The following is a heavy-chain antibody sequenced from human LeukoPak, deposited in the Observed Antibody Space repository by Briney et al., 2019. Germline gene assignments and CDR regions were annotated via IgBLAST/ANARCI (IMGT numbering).Heavy chain of an antibody. CDR1: GYSIGSGYY. D-gene: IGHD1-26*01. CDR2: AYHSGST. CDR3: ARLSGAPVRHPIYHFDY. Sequence: SETLSLTCAVSGYSIGSGYYWGWIRQPPGKGLEWIGNAYHSGSTHKNPSLKSRVSISLDTSNNQFSLKLTSVTAADTAIYYCARLSGAPVRHPIYHFDYWGQGTLVTVSS. J-gene: IGHJ4*02. V-gene: IGHV4-38-2*01.